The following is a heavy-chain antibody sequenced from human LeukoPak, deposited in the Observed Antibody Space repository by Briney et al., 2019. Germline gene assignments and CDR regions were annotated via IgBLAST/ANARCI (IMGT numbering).Heavy chain of an antibody. D-gene: IGHD6-13*01. V-gene: IGHV3-48*04. CDR2: ISSSSSI. J-gene: IGHJ4*02. Sequence: GGSLRLSCAASGFTFSSYSMNWVRQAPGKGLEWVSYISSSSSIYYADSVKGRFTISRDNAMNSLYLQMNSLRAEDTAVYYCARSDSSSWYSLHDYWGQGTLVTVSS. CDR3: ARSDSSSWYSLHDY. CDR1: GFTFSSYS.